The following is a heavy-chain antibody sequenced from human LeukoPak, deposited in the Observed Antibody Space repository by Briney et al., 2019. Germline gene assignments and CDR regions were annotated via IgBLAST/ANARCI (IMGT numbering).Heavy chain of an antibody. J-gene: IGHJ6*03. CDR1: GLNFSNFG. CDR2: ITSDGST. CDR3: AREYMDV. Sequence: GGSLRLSCEASGLNFSNFGMSWVRQAPGKGLEWVSGITSDGSTYYADSVRGRFIISRDNSKNTLYLQMNSLRAEDRSLYYCAREYMDVWGKGTMVTISS. V-gene: IGHV3-23*01.